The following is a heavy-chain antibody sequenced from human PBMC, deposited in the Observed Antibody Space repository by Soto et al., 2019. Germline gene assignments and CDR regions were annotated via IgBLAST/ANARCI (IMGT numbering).Heavy chain of an antibody. J-gene: IGHJ6*02. CDR2: ISGTGGST. V-gene: IGHV3-23*01. Sequence: LRLSCAASGFTFTRYAMSWVRQAPGKGLEWVSAISGTGGSTYYADSVKGRFTISRDNSKNTLHLQMNSLRAEDTAVYYCAKDLTYYYDSSGYYYGTDVWGQGTTVTVSS. CDR3: AKDLTYYYDSSGYYYGTDV. D-gene: IGHD3-22*01. CDR1: GFTFTRYA.